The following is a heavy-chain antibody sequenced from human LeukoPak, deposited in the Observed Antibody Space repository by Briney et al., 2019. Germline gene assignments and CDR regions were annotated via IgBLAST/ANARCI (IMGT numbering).Heavy chain of an antibody. V-gene: IGHV1-24*01. CDR1: GYTLTELS. D-gene: IGHD5-18*01. CDR3: ATDLDTAMVTSGFDY. J-gene: IGHJ4*02. Sequence: ASVKVSCKVSGYTLTELSMQWVRQAPGKGLEWMGGFDPEDGETIYAQKFQGRVTMTEDTSTDTAYMELSSLRSEDTAVYYCATDLDTAMVTSGFDYWGQGTLVTVSS. CDR2: FDPEDGET.